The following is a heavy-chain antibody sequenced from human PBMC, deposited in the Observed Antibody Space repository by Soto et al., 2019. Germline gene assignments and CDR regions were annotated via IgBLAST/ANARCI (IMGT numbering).Heavy chain of an antibody. D-gene: IGHD3-10*01. CDR3: ARDTLYGASPVDYCGMDV. J-gene: IGHJ6*02. Sequence: EVQLVESGGGLVQPGGSLRLSCAASGFTFSDHYMDWVRQAPGKGLEWVGRIRNRANIYTTEYAASVKGRFTISRDDAKNSLYLQMNSLKTEDTAVYYCARDTLYGASPVDYCGMDVWGQGTTVTVSS. CDR2: IRNRANIYTT. CDR1: GFTFSDHY. V-gene: IGHV3-72*01.